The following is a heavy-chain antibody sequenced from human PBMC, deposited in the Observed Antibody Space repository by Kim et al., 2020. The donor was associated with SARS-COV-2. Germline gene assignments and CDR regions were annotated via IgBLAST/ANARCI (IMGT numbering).Heavy chain of an antibody. D-gene: IGHD4-17*01. Sequence: GGSLRLSCATSGFTFSSSSMSWVRQAPGKGLEWLANIKNDGSEQYYVDSVKGRFTISRDNSKNSVWLQMNSLRAEDTAAYYCTSYRTSDYWGQGTLVTVS. J-gene: IGHJ4*02. V-gene: IGHV3-7*03. CDR3: TSYRTSDY. CDR2: IKNDGSEQ. CDR1: GFTFSSSS.